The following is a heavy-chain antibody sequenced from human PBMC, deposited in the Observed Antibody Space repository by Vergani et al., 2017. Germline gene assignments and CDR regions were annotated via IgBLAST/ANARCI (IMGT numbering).Heavy chain of an antibody. V-gene: IGHV3-21*01. D-gene: IGHD6-13*01. CDR1: GFTFSSYS. J-gene: IGHJ6*03. CDR2: ISSSSSYI. Sequence: VQLVESGGGLVKPGGSLRLSCAASGFTFSSYSMNWVRQAPGKGLEWVSSISSSSSYIYYADSVKCRFTISRDNAKNSLYLQMNSLRAEDTAVYYCARESSSWYRNYYYYMDVWGKGTTVTVSS. CDR3: ARESSSWYRNYYYYMDV.